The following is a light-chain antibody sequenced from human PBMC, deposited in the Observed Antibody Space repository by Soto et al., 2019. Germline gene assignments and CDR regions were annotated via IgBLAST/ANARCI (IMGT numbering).Light chain of an antibody. CDR1: SRDVGGYNY. Sequence: QSALTQPASVSGSPGQSITISCTGTSRDVGGYNYVSWYQQHPGKAPKLMIYEVSNRPSGVSNRFSGFKSGNTASLTIAGLQAEDGADYYCSSYTSSSTLGVVFGGGTKVTVL. CDR3: SSYTSSSTLGVV. V-gene: IGLV2-14*01. J-gene: IGLJ2*01. CDR2: EVS.